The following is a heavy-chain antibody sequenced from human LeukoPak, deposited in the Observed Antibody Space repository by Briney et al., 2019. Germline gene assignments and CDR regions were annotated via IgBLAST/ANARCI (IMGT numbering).Heavy chain of an antibody. CDR1: RGSFSGYY. CDR2: INHSGST. Sequence: SETLSLTCAVHRGSFSGYYWSWIRQPPGKGLEWIGEINHSGSTNYNPSLKSRVTISVDTSKNQFSLKLSSVTAADTTVYYCATGGYSGYDSRIDYWGQGTLVTVSS. D-gene: IGHD5-12*01. CDR3: ATGGYSGYDSRIDY. V-gene: IGHV4-34*01. J-gene: IGHJ4*02.